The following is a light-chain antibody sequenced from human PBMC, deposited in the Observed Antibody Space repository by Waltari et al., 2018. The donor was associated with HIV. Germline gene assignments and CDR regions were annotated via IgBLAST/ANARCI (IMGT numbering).Light chain of an antibody. CDR3: QQYSSDPLT. CDR2: KAS. Sequence: DIQMTQSLSTVSASVGDKIIITCRASQSISNWLAWFQQKPGKAPKLLIYKASNLDSGVPSRFSGSGSGTEFTLTINSLQPDDFATYFCQQYSSDPLTFGRGTRVEVK. CDR1: QSISNW. J-gene: IGKJ4*01. V-gene: IGKV1-5*03.